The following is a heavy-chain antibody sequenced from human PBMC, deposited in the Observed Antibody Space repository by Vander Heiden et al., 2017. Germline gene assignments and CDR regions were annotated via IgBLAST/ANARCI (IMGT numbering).Heavy chain of an antibody. CDR1: GFTCSNYA. CDR3: AKDLIGGPPDYFDY. CDR2: VGSDGITK. V-gene: IGHV3-30-3*02. J-gene: IGHJ4*02. D-gene: IGHD1-26*01. Sequence: QVQLVESGVGVVQPGGSLRLSGRASGFTCSNYARPWVRQAPAKVLQWVAGVGSDGITKYYADSVRGRFTISRDKFKNMLYLEMNSLRTEDTAVYYCAKDLIGGPPDYFDYWGQGTLVTVSS.